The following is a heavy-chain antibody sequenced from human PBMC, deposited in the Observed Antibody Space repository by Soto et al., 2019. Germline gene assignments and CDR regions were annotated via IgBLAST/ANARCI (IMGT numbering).Heavy chain of an antibody. CDR2: ISYDGSHA. D-gene: IGHD1-26*01. J-gene: IGHJ4*02. CDR3: AKERTFSVASGFDY. CDR1: GFTFTTYG. Sequence: QVQLVDSGGGVVQPGRSLRLSCAASGFTFTTYGMHWVRRAPGKGLEWVAVISYDGSHAYYADSVKGRFTISRDNSQNTLYLQINHLGGEDTAVYYCAKERTFSVASGFDYRGPGTLVTVSS. V-gene: IGHV3-30*18.